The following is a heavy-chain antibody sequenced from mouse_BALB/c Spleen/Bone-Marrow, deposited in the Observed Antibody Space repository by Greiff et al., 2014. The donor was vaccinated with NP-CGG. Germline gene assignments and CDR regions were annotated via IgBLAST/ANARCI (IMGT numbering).Heavy chain of an antibody. D-gene: IGHD1-1*01. CDR1: GFTFSNYG. CDR3: ARDPLYYYA. V-gene: IGHV5-6-3*01. Sequence: DVQLVESGGGLVQPGGSLKLSCAASGFTFSNYGMSWVRQTPDKRLELVATINSNGGSTYYPDSVKGRFTISRDNAKNTLYLQMSSLKSEDTAMYYCARDPLYYYAWGQGTLVTVSA. J-gene: IGHJ3*01. CDR2: INSNGGST.